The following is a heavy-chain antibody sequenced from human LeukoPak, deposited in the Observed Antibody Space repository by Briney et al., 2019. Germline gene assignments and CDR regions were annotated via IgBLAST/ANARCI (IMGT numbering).Heavy chain of an antibody. J-gene: IGHJ6*03. D-gene: IGHD3-16*01. Sequence: GGSLRLSCAASGFTFSGYTMNWVRQAPGKGLEWVSSISSSSYIYYADSVKGRFTISRDNAKKSLYLQMNSLRAEDTAVYYCARLGLPDSITGYYYYYMDVWGKGTTVTVSS. V-gene: IGHV3-21*04. CDR3: ARLGLPDSITGYYYYYMDV. CDR1: GFTFSGYT. CDR2: ISSSSYI.